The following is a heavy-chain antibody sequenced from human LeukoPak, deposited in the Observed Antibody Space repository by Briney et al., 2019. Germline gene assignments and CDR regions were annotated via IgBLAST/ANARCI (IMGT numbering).Heavy chain of an antibody. V-gene: IGHV3-23*01. CDR2: ISGRGGST. Sequence: GGSLRLSCAASGFTFSSYAMSWVRQAPGKGLEWVSAISGRGGSTYYADSVKGRFTISRDNSRNTLYPQMNSLRAEDTAVYYCAKDQHIAVAGYFDYWGQGTLVTVSS. CDR1: GFTFSSYA. J-gene: IGHJ4*02. D-gene: IGHD6-19*01. CDR3: AKDQHIAVAGYFDY.